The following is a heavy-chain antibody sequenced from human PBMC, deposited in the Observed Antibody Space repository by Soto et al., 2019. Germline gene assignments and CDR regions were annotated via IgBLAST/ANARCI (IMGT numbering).Heavy chain of an antibody. CDR3: ARGGIVVVPAAIRVVRDGMDV. J-gene: IGHJ6*02. CDR2: IITIFGTA. Sequence: QVQLVQSGAEVKKPGSSVKVSCKASGGTFSSYAISWVRQAPGQGLEWMGGIITIFGTANYAQKFQGRVTITADESTSTAYMELSSLRSEDTAVYYCARGGIVVVPAAIRVVRDGMDVWGQGTTVTVSS. D-gene: IGHD2-2*02. CDR1: GGTFSSYA. V-gene: IGHV1-69*01.